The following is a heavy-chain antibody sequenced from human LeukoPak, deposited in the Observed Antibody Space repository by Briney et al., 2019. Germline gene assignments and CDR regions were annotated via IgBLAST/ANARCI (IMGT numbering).Heavy chain of an antibody. CDR3: ARRGITMVRPHYYYYYMDV. V-gene: IGHV4-61*09. CDR1: GGSISSGSYY. J-gene: IGHJ6*03. CDR2: VYISGST. Sequence: SETLSLTCSVSGGSISSGSYYWSWIRQPAGKGLEWIGNVYISGSTNYNPSLKSRVTISVDTSKNQFSLKLSSVTAADTAVYYCARRGITMVRPHYYYYYMDVWGKGTTVTISS. D-gene: IGHD3-10*01.